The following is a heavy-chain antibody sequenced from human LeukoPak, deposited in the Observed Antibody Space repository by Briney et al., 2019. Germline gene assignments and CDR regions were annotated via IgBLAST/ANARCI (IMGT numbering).Heavy chain of an antibody. CDR2: ISYDGSNK. D-gene: IGHD6-6*01. V-gene: IGHV3-30*18. CDR3: AKDDRNIAARRVSLPSFGGTYGMDV. CDR1: GFTFSSYG. Sequence: PGGSLRLSCAASGFTFSSYGMHWVRQAPGKGLEWVAVISYDGSNKYYADSVKGRFTISRDNSKNTLYLQMNSLRAEDTAVYYCAKDDRNIAARRVSLPSFGGTYGMDVWGQGTTVTVPS. J-gene: IGHJ6*02.